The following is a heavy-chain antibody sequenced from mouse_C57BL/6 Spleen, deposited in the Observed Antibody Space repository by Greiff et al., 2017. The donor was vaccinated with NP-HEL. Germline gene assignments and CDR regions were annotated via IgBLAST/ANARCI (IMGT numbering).Heavy chain of an antibody. Sequence: VQLQHPGAELVKPGASVKLSCKASGYTFTSYWMHWVKQRPGRGLEWIGRIDPNSGGTKYNEKFKSKATLTVDKPSSTAYMQLSSLTSEDSAVYYCARGEIWTYDYDGFAYWGQGTLVTVSA. CDR1: GYTFTSYW. CDR3: ARGEIWTYDYDGFAY. D-gene: IGHD2-4*01. V-gene: IGHV1-72*01. J-gene: IGHJ3*01. CDR2: IDPNSGGT.